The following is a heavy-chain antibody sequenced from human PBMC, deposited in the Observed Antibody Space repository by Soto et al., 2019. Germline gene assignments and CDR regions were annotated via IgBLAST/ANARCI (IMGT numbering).Heavy chain of an antibody. CDR3: ARAIFGVVIGLDP. V-gene: IGHV4-4*02. CDR2: IYHSVST. J-gene: IGHJ5*02. D-gene: IGHD3-3*01. CDR1: GGSISSSNW. Sequence: LSLTCAVSGGSISSSNWWSWVRQPPGKGLEWIGEIYHSVSTNYNPSLKSRVTISVDKSKNQFSLKLCSVTAADTAVYYCARAIFGVVIGLDPWGQGTLVTVSS.